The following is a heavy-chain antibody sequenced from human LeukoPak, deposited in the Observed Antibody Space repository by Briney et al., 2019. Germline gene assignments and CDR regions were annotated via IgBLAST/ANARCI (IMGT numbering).Heavy chain of an antibody. V-gene: IGHV1-69*04. D-gene: IGHD3-3*01. CDR1: GGTFSSYA. CDR2: IIPIFGIA. CDR3: ARAGDVLRFLEWLPPNWFDP. Sequence: SVKVSCKASGGTFSSYAISWVRQAPGQGLEWVGRIIPIFGIANYAQKFQGRVTITAVKSTSTAYMELSSLRSEDTAVYYCARAGDVLRFLEWLPPNWFDPWGQGTLVTVSS. J-gene: IGHJ5*02.